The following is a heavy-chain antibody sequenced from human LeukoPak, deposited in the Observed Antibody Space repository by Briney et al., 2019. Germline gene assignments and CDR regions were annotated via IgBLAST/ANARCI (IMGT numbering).Heavy chain of an antibody. CDR2: IYGSGSA. Sequence: PSETLSLTCTVSGGSIGTYYWSWIRQPAGKGLEWIGRIYGSGSANYNPSLESRLIMSMDKSKNQFSLKLNSVTAADTGVYYCARDSADVLSGYFENWGQETLVTVSS. J-gene: IGHJ4*02. CDR1: GGSIGTYY. D-gene: IGHD3-3*01. V-gene: IGHV4-4*07. CDR3: ARDSADVLSGYFEN.